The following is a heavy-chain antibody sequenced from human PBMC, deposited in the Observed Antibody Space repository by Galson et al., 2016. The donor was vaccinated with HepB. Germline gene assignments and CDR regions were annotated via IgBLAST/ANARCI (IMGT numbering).Heavy chain of an antibody. Sequence: SLRLSCAASGFTFSSYAMSWVRQAPGKGLEWVSVITGNESTTYYAGSVKGRFTISRDNSKHTLYWQMNGLRAEDTALYYWAKDFRGSLGGFSAAMYTCFDPWGQGTLVTVSS. CDR2: ITGNESTT. V-gene: IGHV3-23*01. CDR3: AKDFRGSLGGFSAAMYTCFDP. D-gene: IGHD6-13*01. CDR1: GFTFSSYA. J-gene: IGHJ5*02.